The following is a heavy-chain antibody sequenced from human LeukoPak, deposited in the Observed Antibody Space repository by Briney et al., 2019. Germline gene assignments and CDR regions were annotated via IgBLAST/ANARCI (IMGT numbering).Heavy chain of an antibody. D-gene: IGHD3-9*01. Sequence: GGSLRLSCAASGFTFSSYGMHWVRQAPGKGLEWVSAISGSGGSTYYADSVKGRFTISRDNSKNTLYLQMNSLRAEDTAVYYCVVLRYFDWLPTSFFDYWGQGTLVTVSS. CDR3: VVLRYFDWLPTSFFDY. V-gene: IGHV3-23*01. CDR2: ISGSGGST. J-gene: IGHJ4*02. CDR1: GFTFSSYG.